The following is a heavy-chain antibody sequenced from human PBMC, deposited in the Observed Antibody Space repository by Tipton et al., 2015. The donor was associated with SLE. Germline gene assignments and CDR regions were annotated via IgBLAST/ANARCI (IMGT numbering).Heavy chain of an antibody. CDR3: AREGYCSGGGCYYFDY. CDR2: TSSNGGST. V-gene: IGHV3-64*02. Sequence: SLRLSCAASGFTFSSYAMHWVRQAPGKGLEYVSATSSNGGSTYYADSVKGRFTISRDNSKNTLYLQMGSLRAEDMAVYYCAREGYCSGGGCYYFDYWGQGTLVAVSS. J-gene: IGHJ4*02. D-gene: IGHD2-15*01. CDR1: GFTFSSYA.